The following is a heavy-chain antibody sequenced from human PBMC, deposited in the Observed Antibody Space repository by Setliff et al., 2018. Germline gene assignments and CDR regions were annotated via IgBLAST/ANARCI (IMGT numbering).Heavy chain of an antibody. CDR1: GGSISSYY. CDR3: ASRNSDGGPEYFQH. Sequence: PSETLSLTCTVSGGSISSYYWSWIRQPAGKGLEWIGRIYTSGSTNYNPSLESRVTISLDTSKNHFSLKLRSVTAADTAVYYCASRNSDGGPEYFQHWGQGALVTVSS. CDR2: IYTSGST. V-gene: IGHV4-4*07. D-gene: IGHD1-26*01. J-gene: IGHJ1*01.